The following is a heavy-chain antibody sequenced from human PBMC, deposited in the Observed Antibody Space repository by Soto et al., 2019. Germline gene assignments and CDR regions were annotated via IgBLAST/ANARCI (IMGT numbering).Heavy chain of an antibody. CDR1: GFTFSDYY. V-gene: IGHV3-11*06. D-gene: IGHD2-2*01. CDR2: ITGSSSYT. CDR3: ARDGSRYCSSTSCLSGYYYYGMDV. J-gene: IGHJ6*02. Sequence: QVQLVESGGGLVKPGGSLRLSCAASGFTFSDYYMSWIRQAPGKGLEWVSYITGSSSYTNYADSVKGRFTISRDNAKNSLYLQMNSLRAEDTAVYYCARDGSRYCSSTSCLSGYYYYGMDVWGQGTTVTVSS.